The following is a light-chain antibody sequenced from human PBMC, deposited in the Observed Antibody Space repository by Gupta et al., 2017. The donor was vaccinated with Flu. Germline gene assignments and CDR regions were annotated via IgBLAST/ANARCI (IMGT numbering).Light chain of an antibody. V-gene: IGLV2-11*01. CDR3: CSAAGSYTVV. CDR1: SCDVGGYNY. J-gene: IGLJ2*01. CDR2: VVS. Sequence: SVTISCTGTSCDVGGYNYVSWYPQHPGNPHNLLVDVVSRRHSAVPDRVSGSKSGNTASLTTSGLQAEDDADEYCCSAAGSYTVVFGGGTKLTVL.